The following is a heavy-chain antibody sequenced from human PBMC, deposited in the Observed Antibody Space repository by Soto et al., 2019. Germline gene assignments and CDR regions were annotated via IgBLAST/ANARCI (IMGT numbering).Heavy chain of an antibody. J-gene: IGHJ5*02. CDR3: ARDFWSGYYGRQNWFDP. V-gene: IGHV1-8*01. CDR2: MNPNSGNT. D-gene: IGHD3-3*01. Sequence: GASVKVSCKASGYSFTSYDSNWVRQATRQGLEWMGWMNPNSGNTGYAQKFQGRVTMTRNTSISTAYMELSSLRSEDTAVYYCARDFWSGYYGRQNWFDPWGQGTLVTVSS. CDR1: GYSFTSYD.